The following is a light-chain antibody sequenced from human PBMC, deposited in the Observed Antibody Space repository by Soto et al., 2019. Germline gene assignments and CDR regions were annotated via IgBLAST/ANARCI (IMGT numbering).Light chain of an antibody. Sequence: QAVVTQSPSASASLGASVKLTCTLSSGHSSYAIAWHQQQPEKGPRYLMKLNSDGSHYKGGGIPDRFSGSSSGAERYLTISSLQSEDEADYYCQTWGTGIQVFGTGTKLTVL. CDR3: QTWGTGIQV. CDR1: SGHSSYA. V-gene: IGLV4-69*01. CDR2: LNSDGSH. J-gene: IGLJ1*01.